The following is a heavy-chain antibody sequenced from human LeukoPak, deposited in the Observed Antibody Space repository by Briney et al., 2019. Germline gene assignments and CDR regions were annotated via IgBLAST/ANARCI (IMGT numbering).Heavy chain of an antibody. CDR1: GGSISSYY. CDR3: AMQSSGWYIDAFDI. D-gene: IGHD6-19*01. Sequence: SETLSLTCTVSGGSISSYYWSWIRQPPGKGLEWIGYIYYSGSTNCNPSLKSRVTISVDTSKNQFSLKLSSVTAADTAVYYCAMQSSGWYIDAFDIWGQGTMITVSS. J-gene: IGHJ3*02. CDR2: IYYSGST. V-gene: IGHV4-59*01.